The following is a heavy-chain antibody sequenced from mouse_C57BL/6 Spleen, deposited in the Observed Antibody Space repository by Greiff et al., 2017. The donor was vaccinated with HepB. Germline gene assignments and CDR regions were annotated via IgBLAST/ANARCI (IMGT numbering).Heavy chain of an antibody. CDR3: ASFYYDYDRGFAY. D-gene: IGHD2-4*01. CDR2: INPYNGGT. V-gene: IGHV1-19*01. Sequence: EVQLQQSGPVLVKPGASVKMSCKASGYTFTDYYMNWVKQSHGKSLEWIGVINPYNGGTSYNQKFKGKATLTVDKSSSTAYMELNSLTSEDSAVYYCASFYYDYDRGFAYWGQGTLVTVSA. CDR1: GYTFTDYY. J-gene: IGHJ3*01.